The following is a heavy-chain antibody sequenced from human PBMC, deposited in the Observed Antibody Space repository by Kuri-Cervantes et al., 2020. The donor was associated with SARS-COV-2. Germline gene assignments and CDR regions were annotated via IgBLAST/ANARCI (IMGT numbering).Heavy chain of an antibody. V-gene: IGHV4-34*01. CDR3: ASVGVYCSSTSCYPTWFDP. CDR2: INHSGST. J-gene: IGHJ5*02. CDR1: GFNFSSYW. Sequence: ESLKISCAASGFNFSSYWMSWIRQHPGKGLEWIGEINHSGSTNYNPSLKSRVTISVDTSKNQFSLKLSSVTAADTAVYYCASVGVYCSSTSCYPTWFDPWGQGTLVTVSS. D-gene: IGHD2-2*01.